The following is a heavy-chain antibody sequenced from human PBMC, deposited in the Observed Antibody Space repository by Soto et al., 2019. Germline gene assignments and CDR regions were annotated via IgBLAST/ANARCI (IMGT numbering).Heavy chain of an antibody. CDR1: GGTFSSYA. V-gene: IGHV1-69*13. D-gene: IGHD5-18*01. CDR2: IIPMFGTS. Sequence: SVKVSCKASGGTFSSYAINWVRQAPGQGLEWMGGIIPMFGTSNYAQKFQGRVTTIADESTNTAYMELSSLRSEDTAVYYCARAIRYSYGTYYFDYWGQGTLVTVSS. CDR3: ARAIRYSYGTYYFDY. J-gene: IGHJ4*02.